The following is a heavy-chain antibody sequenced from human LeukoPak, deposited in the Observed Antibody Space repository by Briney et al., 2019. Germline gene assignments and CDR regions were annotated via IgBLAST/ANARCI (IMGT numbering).Heavy chain of an antibody. CDR1: GGSISGYH. V-gene: IGHV4-59*01. CDR3: ARVAAAAGLDY. CDR2: IYYSGST. J-gene: IGHJ4*02. D-gene: IGHD6-13*01. Sequence: SETLSLTCTVSGGSISGYHWSWIRQPPGKGLEWIGYIYYSGSTNYNPSLKSRVTISVDTSKNQFSLRLSSVTAADTAVYYCARVAAAAGLDYWGRGILVTVSA.